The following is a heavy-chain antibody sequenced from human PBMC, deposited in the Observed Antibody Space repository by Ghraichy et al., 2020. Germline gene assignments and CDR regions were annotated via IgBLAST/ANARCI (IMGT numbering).Heavy chain of an antibody. Sequence: GESLRLSCEASGFAFSTSWMTWVRQAPGKGLEWVANVKPDEGEKDYVDSVKGRFTISRDNGNNSVYLQMNSLRADDTAVYYCARRVAVAGTWIWYFDLWGRGTLVTVSS. CDR1: GFAFSTSW. CDR2: VKPDEGEK. D-gene: IGHD6-19*01. J-gene: IGHJ2*01. CDR3: ARRVAVAGTWIWYFDL. V-gene: IGHV3-7*03.